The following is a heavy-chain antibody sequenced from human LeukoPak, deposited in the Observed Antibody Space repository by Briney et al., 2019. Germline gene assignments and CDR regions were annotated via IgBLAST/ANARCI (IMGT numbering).Heavy chain of an antibody. Sequence: GGSLRLSCAASGFTFSSYAMHWVRQAPGKGLEWVAVISYDGSNKYYADSVKGRFTISRDNSKNTLYLQMNSLRAEDTAVYYCAKDAGQREITSLDPWGQGTLVTVSS. D-gene: IGHD6-25*01. CDR2: ISYDGSNK. CDR1: GFTFSSYA. V-gene: IGHV3-30-3*01. CDR3: AKDAGQREITSLDP. J-gene: IGHJ5*02.